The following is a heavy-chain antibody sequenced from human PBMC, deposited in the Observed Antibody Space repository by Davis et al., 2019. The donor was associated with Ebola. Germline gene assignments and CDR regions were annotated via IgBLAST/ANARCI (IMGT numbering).Heavy chain of an antibody. CDR2: ISAYNGNT. CDR3: ATYRGGIYYHGMDV. Sequence: AASVKVSCKASGYTFTSYTIHWVRQAPGQRLEWMGWISAYNGNTNYAQKLQGRVTMTTDTSTSTAYMELRSLRSEDTAVYYCATYRGGIYYHGMDVWGQGTTVTVS. D-gene: IGHD3-16*01. J-gene: IGHJ6*02. CDR1: GYTFTSYT. V-gene: IGHV1-18*01.